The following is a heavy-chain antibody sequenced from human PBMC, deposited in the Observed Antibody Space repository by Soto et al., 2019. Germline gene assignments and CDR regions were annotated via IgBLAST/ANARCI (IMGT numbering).Heavy chain of an antibody. V-gene: IGHV4-59*08. D-gene: IGHD3-10*01. CDR1: GGSISSYY. CDR3: AGSPFSDYYGSGRNWFDP. CDR2: IYYSGST. J-gene: IGHJ5*02. Sequence: PSETLSLTCTVSGGSISSYYWSWIRQPPGKGLEWIGYIYYSGSTNYNPSLKSRVTISVDTSKNQFSLKLSSVTAADTAVYYCAGSPFSDYYGSGRNWFDPWGQGTLVTVSS.